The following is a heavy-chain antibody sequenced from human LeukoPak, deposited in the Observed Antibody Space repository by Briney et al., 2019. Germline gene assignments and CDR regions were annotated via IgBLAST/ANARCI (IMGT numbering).Heavy chain of an antibody. J-gene: IGHJ4*02. D-gene: IGHD3-10*01. CDR1: GFTFSSYS. CDR3: ARRGSFLDY. V-gene: IGHV3-21*01. Sequence: GGSLRLSCAASGFTFSSYSMNWVRQAPGKGLEWVSSISSTSSYIYYADSVKGRFTISRDNAKNSLYLQMNGLRAEDTAVYYCARRGSFLDYWGQGTLVTVSS. CDR2: ISSTSSYI.